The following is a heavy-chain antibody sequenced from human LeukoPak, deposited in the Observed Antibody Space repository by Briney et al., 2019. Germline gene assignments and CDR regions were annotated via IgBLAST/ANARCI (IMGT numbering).Heavy chain of an antibody. D-gene: IGHD3-3*01. Sequence: PSETLSLTCTVSVGSISDYYWNWIRQPPGKGLEWIGYIYYSGSTTYNPSLKSRVTMSVDTAKNQFSLKLRSVTAAHTAVYFCARGDFCSKSNCYLRPMDVWGKGTTVTVSS. V-gene: IGHV4-59*01. CDR1: VGSISDYY. CDR3: ARGDFCSKSNCYLRPMDV. J-gene: IGHJ6*03. CDR2: IYYSGST.